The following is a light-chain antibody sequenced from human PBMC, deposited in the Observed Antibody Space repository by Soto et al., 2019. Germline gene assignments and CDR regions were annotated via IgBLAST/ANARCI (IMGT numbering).Light chain of an antibody. Sequence: DTIMTQSPVILSVSPGERATVSCRASQSLNSNLAWYQQKPGQAPRLLIIGASERVTTIPARFSGSGSGTEFTLSISSLQSDGFAVYYCQQYNTWPWTFGQGTKVEIK. V-gene: IGKV3-15*01. CDR1: QSLNSN. CDR3: QQYNTWPWT. J-gene: IGKJ1*01. CDR2: GAS.